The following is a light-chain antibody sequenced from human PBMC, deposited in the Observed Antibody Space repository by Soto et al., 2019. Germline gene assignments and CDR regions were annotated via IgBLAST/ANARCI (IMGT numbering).Light chain of an antibody. Sequence: EIVLTQSPAILSVSPGERATLSCRASQSVSSSYLACYQQKPGQAPSLLIYGASSRANGIPDRFSGSGSGTDFTLTISRLEPEDFAVYYCQQYGSSPSITFGQGTRLEIK. CDR1: QSVSSSY. J-gene: IGKJ5*01. CDR2: GAS. CDR3: QQYGSSPSIT. V-gene: IGKV3-20*01.